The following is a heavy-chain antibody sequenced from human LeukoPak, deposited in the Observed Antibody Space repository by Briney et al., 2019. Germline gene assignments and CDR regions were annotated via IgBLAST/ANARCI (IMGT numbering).Heavy chain of an antibody. CDR3: ARETGSAVGSTDFDY. V-gene: IGHV3-30-3*01. CDR2: LSYDGSNK. J-gene: IGHJ4*02. D-gene: IGHD4-17*01. CDR1: GFTFSGLC. Sequence: GSLGLFCGAFGFTFSGLCLDWGRQAPGKGLEGVSVLSYDGSNKYYADSVKGRFTISRDNSKNTLYLQMNSLRAEDTAVYYCARETGSAVGSTDFDYWGQGTLVTVSS.